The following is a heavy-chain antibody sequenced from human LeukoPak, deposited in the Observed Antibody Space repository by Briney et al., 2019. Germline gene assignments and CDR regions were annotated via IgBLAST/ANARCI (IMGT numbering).Heavy chain of an antibody. V-gene: IGHV3-20*04. J-gene: IGHJ4*02. D-gene: IGHD2-15*01. CDR2: INWNGDST. CDR3: ARGLRDCSGGSCYYYYFDY. Sequence: GGSLRLSCAASGFIFDDYGMSWVRQAPGKGLEWVSGINWNGDSTGYADSVKGRFTISRDNAKNSLYVQMNNLRAEDTAVYYCARGLRDCSGGSCYYYYFDYWGQGTLVTVSS. CDR1: GFIFDDYG.